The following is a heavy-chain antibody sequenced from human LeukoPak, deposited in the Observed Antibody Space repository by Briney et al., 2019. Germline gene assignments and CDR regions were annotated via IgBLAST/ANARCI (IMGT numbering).Heavy chain of an antibody. D-gene: IGHD6-13*01. V-gene: IGHV3-33*01. CDR3: ATYSSTPFGV. CDR1: GFTFSSYG. J-gene: IGHJ6*02. Sequence: GRSLRLSCAASGFTFSSYGMPWVRQAPGKGLEWVAVIWYDGSNKYYADSVKGRFTISRDNSKNTLYLQMNSLRAEDTAVYYCATYSSTPFGVWGQGTTVTVSS. CDR2: IWYDGSNK.